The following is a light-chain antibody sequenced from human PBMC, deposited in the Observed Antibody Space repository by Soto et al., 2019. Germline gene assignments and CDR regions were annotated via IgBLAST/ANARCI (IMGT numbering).Light chain of an antibody. V-gene: IGLV1-47*02. Sequence: QSVLTQPPSASGTPGQGVTISCSGSSSNIGSNYVYWYQQLPGTAPKLLIYNNNQRPSGVPDRFSASKSGTSASLAIRGLRSDDEADYYCAAWDDSLNGGVFGTGTRSPS. CDR1: SSNIGSNY. J-gene: IGLJ1*01. CDR3: AAWDDSLNGGV. CDR2: NNN.